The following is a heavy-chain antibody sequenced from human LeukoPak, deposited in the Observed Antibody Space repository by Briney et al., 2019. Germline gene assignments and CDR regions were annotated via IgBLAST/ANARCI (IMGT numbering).Heavy chain of an antibody. Sequence: PGRSLRLSCAASGFTFSSYGMQWVRQAPGKGLGWVAVISYVGSNKYYADSVKGRFTTSRDNSKNTLYLQMNSLRAEDTAVYCCAKDHGSSWYLVVVYYYGMDVWGQGTTVTVSS. CDR2: ISYVGSNK. J-gene: IGHJ6*02. CDR3: AKDHGSSWYLVVVYYYGMDV. D-gene: IGHD6-13*01. V-gene: IGHV3-30*18. CDR1: GFTFSSYG.